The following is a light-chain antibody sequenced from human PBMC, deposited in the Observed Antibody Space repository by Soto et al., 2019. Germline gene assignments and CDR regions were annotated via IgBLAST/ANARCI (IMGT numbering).Light chain of an antibody. CDR3: QRSYGIPLT. V-gene: IGKV1-39*01. Sequence: DIQMTQSPSSLSASVGDRVTITCRASQRISSYLNWYQQKPGKAPKLLIYGASSLQSGVPPRFSGSGSGTDVTLTISSLQPEDFATYYRQRSYGIPLTFGGGTKVEIK. J-gene: IGKJ4*01. CDR2: GAS. CDR1: QRISSY.